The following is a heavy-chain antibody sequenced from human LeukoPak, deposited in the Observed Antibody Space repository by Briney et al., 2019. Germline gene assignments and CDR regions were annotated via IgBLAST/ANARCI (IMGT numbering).Heavy chain of an antibody. CDR2: IYHSGST. V-gene: IGHV4-59*12. D-gene: IGHD4-17*01. J-gene: IGHJ3*02. CDR3: ARRRMTTVTSDAFDI. Sequence: SETLSLTCTVSGGSISSYYWSWIRQPPGKGLEWIGYIYHSGSTYYNPSLKSRVTISVDRSKNQFSLKLSSVTAADTAVYYCARRRMTTVTSDAFDIWGQGTMVTVSS. CDR1: GGSISSYY.